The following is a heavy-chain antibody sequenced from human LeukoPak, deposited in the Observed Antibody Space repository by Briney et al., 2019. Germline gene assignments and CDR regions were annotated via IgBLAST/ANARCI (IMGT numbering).Heavy chain of an antibody. CDR2: VFFSGSP. CDR3: ARHELDCSGGSCYTNRFDP. Sequence: SETLSLTCTVSGDSIITYYWSWIRQPPGKGLEWIGCVFFSGSPNYSPSLRSRVTISVDASKNQLSLKMTSVTAADTAVYYCARHELDCSGGSCYTNRFDPWGQGTLVTVSS. J-gene: IGHJ5*02. V-gene: IGHV4-59*08. CDR1: GDSIITYY. D-gene: IGHD2-15*01.